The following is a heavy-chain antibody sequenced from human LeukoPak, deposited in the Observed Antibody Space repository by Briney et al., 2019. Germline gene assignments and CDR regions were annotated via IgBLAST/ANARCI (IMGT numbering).Heavy chain of an antibody. V-gene: IGHV3-30*18. CDR3: AKEPHGGIQLWTSSYFDY. J-gene: IGHJ4*02. CDR2: ISYDGSNK. Sequence: GGSLTLSCAASGFTFSSYGMHWVRPAPGKGLEWVAVISYDGSNKYYADSVKGRFTISRDNSKNTLYLQMNSLRAEDTAVYYCAKEPHGGIQLWTSSYFDYRGQGTLVTVSS. D-gene: IGHD5-18*01. CDR1: GFTFSSYG.